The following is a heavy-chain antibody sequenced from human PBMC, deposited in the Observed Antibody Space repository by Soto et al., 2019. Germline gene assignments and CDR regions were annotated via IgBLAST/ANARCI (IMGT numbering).Heavy chain of an antibody. CDR3: ARGTGDYDFWSGYHATDYFDY. J-gene: IGHJ4*02. CDR1: GFTFSTYN. D-gene: IGHD3-3*01. V-gene: IGHV3-21*02. CDR2: ITSSSSYI. Sequence: EVQLVESGGGLVKPGGSLRLSCAASGFTFSTYNMNWVRQAPGKGLEWVSSITSSSSYIYYADLLKGRFTISRDNAKKSLYLQMNSLRAEDTAVYFCARGTGDYDFWSGYHATDYFDYWGQGTLVTVSS.